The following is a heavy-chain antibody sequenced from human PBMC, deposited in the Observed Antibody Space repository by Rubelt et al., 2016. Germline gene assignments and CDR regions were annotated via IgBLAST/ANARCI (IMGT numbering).Heavy chain of an antibody. CDR1: GGTSRTFS. CDR2: IIPILGLA. J-gene: IGHJ4*02. D-gene: IGHD2-2*01. CDR3: ARDGSPGGYCSSTSCRNFDY. V-gene: IGHV1-69*04. Sequence: QVQLVQSGAEVQKPGSSVEVSCKASGGTSRTFSIIWVRQAPGHGLGWMGRIIPILGLATSAQKFQGRVTITVDKSTSTAYMELRSLRSDDTAVYYRARDGSPGGYCSSTSCRNFDYWGQGTLVTVSS.